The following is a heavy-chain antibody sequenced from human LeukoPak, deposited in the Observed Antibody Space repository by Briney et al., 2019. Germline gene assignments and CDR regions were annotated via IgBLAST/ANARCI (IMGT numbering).Heavy chain of an antibody. V-gene: IGHV4-30-2*01. CDR3: ARGSPYGDYDY. CDR2: IYHSGST. D-gene: IGHD4-17*01. J-gene: IGHJ4*02. CDR1: GGSISSGGYS. Sequence: SETLPLTCAVSGGSISSGGYSWSWIRQPPGKGLEWIGYIYHSGSTYYNPSLKSRVTISVDRSKNQFSLKLSSVTAADTAVYYCARGSPYGDYDYWGQGTLVTVSS.